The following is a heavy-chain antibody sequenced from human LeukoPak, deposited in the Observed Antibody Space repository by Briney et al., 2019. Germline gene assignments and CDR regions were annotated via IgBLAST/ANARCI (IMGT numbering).Heavy chain of an antibody. J-gene: IGHJ4*02. V-gene: IGHV3-7*02. D-gene: IGHD4-17*01. CDR2: INHDGGDK. Sequence: PGGSLRLSCVASGFIFRNYWMSWVRQAPGKGLEWVANINHDGGDKNYVDSVKGRFPISRDNAKSSLYLQMNSLRVEDTAVYYCAITGGPTVTAFDLWGQGILVTVSS. CDR1: GFIFRNYW. CDR3: AITGGPTVTAFDL.